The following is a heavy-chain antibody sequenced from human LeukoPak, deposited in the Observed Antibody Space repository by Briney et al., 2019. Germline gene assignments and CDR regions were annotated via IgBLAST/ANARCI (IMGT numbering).Heavy chain of an antibody. CDR1: GFTFSSYA. Sequence: GGSLRLSCAASGFTFSSYAMHWVRQAPGKGLEWVAVISYDGSNKYYADSVKGRFTISRDNSKNTLYLQMNSLRAEGTAVYYCARVKTSSTSFDDAFDIWGQGTMVTVSS. J-gene: IGHJ3*02. CDR3: ARVKTSSTSFDDAFDI. V-gene: IGHV3-30-3*01. D-gene: IGHD2-2*01. CDR2: ISYDGSNK.